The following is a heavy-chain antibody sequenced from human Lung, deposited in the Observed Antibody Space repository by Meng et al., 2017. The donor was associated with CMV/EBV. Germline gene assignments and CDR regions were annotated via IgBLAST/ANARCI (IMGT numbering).Heavy chain of an antibody. J-gene: IGHJ6*02. CDR3: AKDMTTTYYYYGMDV. CDR2: IRDTGYSK. D-gene: IGHD4-11*01. CDR1: GFTFSTFG. V-gene: IGHV3-30*02. Sequence: SCAASGFTFSTFGIHWVRQAPGKGLEWVAFIRDTGYSKYYADPVKGRFTISRDNSKNTLYLQMDSLRAEDTAVYYCAKDMTTTYYYYGMDVWGQGTXVTVSS.